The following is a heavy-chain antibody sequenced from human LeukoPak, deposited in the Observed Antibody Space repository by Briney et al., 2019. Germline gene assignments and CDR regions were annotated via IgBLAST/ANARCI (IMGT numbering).Heavy chain of an antibody. CDR3: AGGDDYGDYEYYYGMDV. CDR1: GGAFSGYY. CDR2: INHSGST. J-gene: IGHJ6*02. D-gene: IGHD4-17*01. Sequence: PSETLSLTCAVYGGAFSGYYWSLIRQPPGKGLEWIGEINHSGSTNYNPSLKSRVTISVDTSKNQFSLKLSSVTAADTAVYYCAGGDDYGDYEYYYGMDVWGQGTTVTVSS. V-gene: IGHV4-34*01.